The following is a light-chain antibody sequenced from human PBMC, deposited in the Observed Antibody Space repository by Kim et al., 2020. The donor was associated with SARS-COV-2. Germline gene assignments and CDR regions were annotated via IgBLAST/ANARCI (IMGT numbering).Light chain of an antibody. CDR1: PSVGIS. V-gene: IGKV3-11*01. CDR3: QQRGTWPPALT. J-gene: IGKJ4*01. CDR2: EAA. Sequence: PVEGATPTCRASPSVGISLAWYPQTPGQAPRLLIYEAAIRATGIPDRFSRSGSGTDFTLTIGSLEPRDFAIYYCQQRGTWPPALTFGGGTKVDIK.